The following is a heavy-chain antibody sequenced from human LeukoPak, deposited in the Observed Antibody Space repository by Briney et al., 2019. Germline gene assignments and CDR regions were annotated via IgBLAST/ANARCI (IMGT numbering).Heavy chain of an antibody. J-gene: IGHJ4*02. V-gene: IGHV3-23*01. Sequence: TGGSLRLSCAASGFTFSSYAMSWVRQAPGKGLEWVSGISGSGDNTYYADSVKGRFTISRDNSKNTLYVQVNSLGTEDTAAYYCAKGSYYDSSGSFYFDYWGQGTLVTVFS. CDR3: AKGSYYDSSGSFYFDY. CDR2: ISGSGDNT. D-gene: IGHD3-22*01. CDR1: GFTFSSYA.